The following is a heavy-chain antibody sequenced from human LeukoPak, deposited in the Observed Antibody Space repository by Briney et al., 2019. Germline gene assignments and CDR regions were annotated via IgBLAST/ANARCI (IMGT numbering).Heavy chain of an antibody. V-gene: IGHV4-31*03. D-gene: IGHD1-26*01. CDR2: TSYSEGT. Sequence: SETLSLTCTVSGGSISSSGYYWGWIRQHPGKRLEWIGFTSYSEGTYYNPSLMSRITISVDRSQNQFSLKMRDVTAADTAVYFCATADWESFYFDSWGQGALVAVSS. CDR1: GGSISSSGYY. CDR3: ATADWESFYFDS. J-gene: IGHJ4*02.